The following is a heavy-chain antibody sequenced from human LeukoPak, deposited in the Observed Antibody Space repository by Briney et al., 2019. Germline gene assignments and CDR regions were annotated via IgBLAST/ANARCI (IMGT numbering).Heavy chain of an antibody. CDR1: GFTFSSYA. Sequence: GGSLRLSCAASGFTFSSYAIHWVRQAPGKGLEWVAVISYDGSQEYYGDSVKGRFTISRDNSKNTLYLQMNSLRAEDTAVYYCARGSVVGGRDAFDIWGQGTMVTVSS. D-gene: IGHD1-26*01. CDR2: ISYDGSQE. V-gene: IGHV3-30-3*01. J-gene: IGHJ3*02. CDR3: ARGSVVGGRDAFDI.